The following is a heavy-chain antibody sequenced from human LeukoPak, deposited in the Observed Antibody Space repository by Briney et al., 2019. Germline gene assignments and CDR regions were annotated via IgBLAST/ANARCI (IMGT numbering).Heavy chain of an antibody. V-gene: IGHV4-59*01. Sequence: SETLSLTCTVSGGSISSYYWSWIRQPPGKGLEGIGYIYYSGSTHYNPSLKSRVTISVDTSKNQFSLKLSSVTAADTAVYYCARGRARDSSGYPNYWGQGTLVTVSS. CDR1: GGSISSYY. D-gene: IGHD3-22*01. J-gene: IGHJ4*02. CDR2: IYYSGST. CDR3: ARGRARDSSGYPNY.